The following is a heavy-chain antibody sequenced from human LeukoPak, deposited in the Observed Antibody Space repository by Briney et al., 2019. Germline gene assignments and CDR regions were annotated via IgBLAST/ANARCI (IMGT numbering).Heavy chain of an antibody. CDR3: ARDRDTAMVHDAFDI. CDR2: ISGSGVST. J-gene: IGHJ3*02. D-gene: IGHD5-18*01. V-gene: IGHV3-23*01. Sequence: GGSLRLSCAASGFTFSSYGMSWVRQAPGRGLEWVSAISGSGVSTYYADSVKGRFTISRDNAKNSLYLQMNSLRAEDTAVYYCARDRDTAMVHDAFDIWGQGTMVTVSS. CDR1: GFTFSSYG.